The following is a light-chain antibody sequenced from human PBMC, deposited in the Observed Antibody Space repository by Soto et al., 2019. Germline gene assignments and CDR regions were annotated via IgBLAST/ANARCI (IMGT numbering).Light chain of an antibody. CDR2: DGS. V-gene: IGKV3-11*01. CDR1: QNLHSF. CDR3: QQRTRWPMT. Sequence: EIVLTQSPATLSVSLGERVTLSRRTSQNLHSFLNWYQLRPGQAPRPLIYDGSKRAAGVPDRISGDGSGTDYTLTISSLEPEDFAVYYCQQRTRWPMTFGQGTRLDI. J-gene: IGKJ5*01.